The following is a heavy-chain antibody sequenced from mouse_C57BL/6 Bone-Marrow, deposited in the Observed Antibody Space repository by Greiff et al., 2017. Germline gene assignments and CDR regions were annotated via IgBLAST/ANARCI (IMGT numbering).Heavy chain of an antibody. J-gene: IGHJ4*01. Sequence: QVQLQQSGAELVKPGASVKLSCKASGYTFTSYWMHWVKQRPGQGLEWIGMIHPNSGSTNYNEKFKSKATLTVDKSSSTAYMQLSSLTSEDSAVYYCARGGITTRFAMDYWGQGTSVTVSS. CDR1: GYTFTSYW. D-gene: IGHD2-4*01. V-gene: IGHV1-64*01. CDR2: IHPNSGST. CDR3: ARGGITTRFAMDY.